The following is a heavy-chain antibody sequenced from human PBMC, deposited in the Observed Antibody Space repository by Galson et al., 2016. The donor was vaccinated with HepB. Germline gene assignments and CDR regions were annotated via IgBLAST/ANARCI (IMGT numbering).Heavy chain of an antibody. CDR1: GFLFNSYG. CDR3: VFGDGSGGFDF. CDR2: ISSSSTFI. Sequence: SLRLSCAASGFLFNSYGIHWVRQAPTKGLEWVSFISSSSTFIYYADSVKGRFTISRDNAQDALYLQMNNLRAEDTAVYYCVFGDGSGGFDFWGQGTRVTVSS. V-gene: IGHV3-21*01. J-gene: IGHJ4*02. D-gene: IGHD3-22*01.